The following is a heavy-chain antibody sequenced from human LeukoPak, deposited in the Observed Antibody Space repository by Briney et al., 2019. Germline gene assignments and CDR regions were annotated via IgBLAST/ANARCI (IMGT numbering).Heavy chain of an antibody. D-gene: IGHD4-11*01. CDR1: GFTFSSYA. Sequence: GGSLRLSCAASGFTFSSYAMSWVRQASGKGLEWVSLISGSGTGTYYADSVKGRFTISRDNSKNTLYLQMNSLRAEDTAVYYCAKPMTTVTRASDFDSWGQGTLVTVSS. V-gene: IGHV3-23*01. CDR3: AKPMTTVTRASDFDS. CDR2: ISGSGTGT. J-gene: IGHJ4*02.